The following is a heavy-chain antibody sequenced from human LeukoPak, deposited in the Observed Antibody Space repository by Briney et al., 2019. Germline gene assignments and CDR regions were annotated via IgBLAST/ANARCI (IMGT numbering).Heavy chain of an antibody. CDR3: ARHYYDSSGYYYGLDY. CDR2: INHSGST. CDR1: GGSFSGYY. D-gene: IGHD3-22*01. V-gene: IGHV4-34*01. Sequence: PSETLSLTCAVYGGSFSGYYWSWIRQPPGKGLEWIGEINHSGSTNYNPSLKSRVTISVDPSKNQFSLKLSSVTAADTAVYYCARHYYDSSGYYYGLDYWGQGTLVTVSS. J-gene: IGHJ4*02.